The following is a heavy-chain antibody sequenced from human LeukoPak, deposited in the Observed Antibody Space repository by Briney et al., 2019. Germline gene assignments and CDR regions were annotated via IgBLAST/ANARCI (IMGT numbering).Heavy chain of an antibody. CDR3: ARVHDYGDFYFDY. Sequence: SETLSLTCTVSGGSISSGGYYWIWIRQHPGKGLEWIGYISYSGSTSYNSSLKSRVIISLDTSKNQFSLKLSSVTAADTAVYYCARVHDYGDFYFDYWGQGTLVTVSS. V-gene: IGHV4-31*03. CDR2: ISYSGST. CDR1: GGSISSGGYY. J-gene: IGHJ4*02. D-gene: IGHD4-17*01.